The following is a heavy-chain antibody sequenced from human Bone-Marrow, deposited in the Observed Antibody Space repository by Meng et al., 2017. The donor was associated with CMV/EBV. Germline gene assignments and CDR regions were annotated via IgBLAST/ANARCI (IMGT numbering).Heavy chain of an antibody. CDR3: ARGRGYCSSTSCYYYYGMDV. CDR2: INHSGST. D-gene: IGHD2-2*01. CDR1: GGSFSGYY. J-gene: IGHJ6*02. V-gene: IGHV4-34*01. Sequence: SETLSLTCAVYGGSFSGYYWSWIRQPPGKGLEWIGEINHSGSTNYNPSLKSRVTISVDTSKNQFSLKLSSVTAADTAVYYCARGRGYCSSTSCYYYYGMDVWGQGTTVPVSS.